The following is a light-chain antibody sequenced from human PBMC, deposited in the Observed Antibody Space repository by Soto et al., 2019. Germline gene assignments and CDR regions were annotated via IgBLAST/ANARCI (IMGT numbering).Light chain of an antibody. V-gene: IGLV2-11*01. CDR1: SSDVGGYEF. Sequence: QSALTQPRSVSGSPGQSVTVSCTGTSSDVGGYEFVSWYQQHPDKAPKLMIYDVSKRPSGVPDRFSGSKSGNTASLTISGLQTEDEAVYFCCSYAGTYVYVFGTGTKVTLL. J-gene: IGLJ1*01. CDR3: CSYAGTYVYV. CDR2: DVS.